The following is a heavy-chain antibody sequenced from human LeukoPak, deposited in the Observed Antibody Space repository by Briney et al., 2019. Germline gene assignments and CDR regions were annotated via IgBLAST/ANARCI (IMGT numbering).Heavy chain of an antibody. CDR3: AREKSGSYYENFDY. J-gene: IGHJ4*02. Sequence: PSETLSLTCTVSGGSISNYYWSWIRQPPGKGLEWIGYIYYSGSTNYNPSLESRVTISVDTSKNQFSLKLDSVTAADTAVYYCAREKSGSYYENFDYWGQGTLVTVSS. V-gene: IGHV4-59*13. CDR1: GGSISNYY. D-gene: IGHD3-10*01. CDR2: IYYSGST.